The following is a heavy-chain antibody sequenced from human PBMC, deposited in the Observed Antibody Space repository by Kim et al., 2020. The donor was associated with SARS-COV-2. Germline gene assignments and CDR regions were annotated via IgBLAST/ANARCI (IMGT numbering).Heavy chain of an antibody. V-gene: IGHV3-30*18. CDR3: AKGFDY. CDR2: ISYDGSNK. CDR1: GFTFSSYG. J-gene: IGHJ4*02. Sequence: GGSLRLSCAASGFTFSSYGMHWVRQAPGKGLEWVAVISYDGSNKYYADSVKGRFTISRDNSKNTLYLQMNSLRAEDTAVYYCAKGFDYWGQGTLVTVSS.